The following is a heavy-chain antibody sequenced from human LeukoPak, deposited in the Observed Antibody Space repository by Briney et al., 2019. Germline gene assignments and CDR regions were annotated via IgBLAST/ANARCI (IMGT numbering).Heavy chain of an antibody. V-gene: IGHV3-30*02. CDR3: AKDMGRRSIAVDGPKYRSAWYLDY. D-gene: IGHD6-13*01. J-gene: IGHJ4*02. Sequence: GGSLRLSCAASGFTFSSYGMHWVRQAPGKGLEWVSFIRYDGSNEYYAGSVKGRFTISRDNSKNTLYLQMNSLRAEDTAVYYCAKDMGRRSIAVDGPKYRSAWYLDYWGQGTLVTVSS. CDR1: GFTFSSYG. CDR2: IRYDGSNE.